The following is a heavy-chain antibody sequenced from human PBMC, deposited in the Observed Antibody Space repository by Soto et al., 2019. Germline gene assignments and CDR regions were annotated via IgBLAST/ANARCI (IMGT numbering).Heavy chain of an antibody. V-gene: IGHV4-39*01. CDR3: AGHDFGLDSSSSPTMLYFFDC. J-gene: IGHJ4*02. D-gene: IGHD6-13*01. CDR1: VGSITRSYY. CDR2: IYYSRTT. Sequence: PSVTLSLTCVVAVGSITRSYYLGFIRQPPGKGLEWIGSIYYSRTTYYSPSLKSRVTISVDTSKNQFSLKLSSVTAADTAVYYCAGHDFGLDSSSSPTMLYFFDCWGRGTLVTSPQ.